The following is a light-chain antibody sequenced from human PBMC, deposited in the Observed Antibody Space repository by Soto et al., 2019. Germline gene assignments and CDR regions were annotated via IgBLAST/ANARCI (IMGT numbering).Light chain of an antibody. CDR2: ETS. J-gene: IGLJ1*01. CDR1: SSDVGGYIS. Sequence: QSALTQPASVSGSPGQSITISCTGTSSDVGGYISVSWYQQHPGKAPKLIIYETSKRPSGVSTRFSGSKSGNTASLTISGLQAEDEADYYCCSYTSSVTYVFGAGTKLTVL. CDR3: CSYTSSVTYV. V-gene: IGLV2-14*03.